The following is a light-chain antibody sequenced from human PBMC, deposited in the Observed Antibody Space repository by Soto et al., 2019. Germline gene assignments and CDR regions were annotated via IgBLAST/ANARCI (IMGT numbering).Light chain of an antibody. J-gene: IGKJ4*01. V-gene: IGKV1-9*01. CDR2: SAS. CDR1: QGISGY. Sequence: IQLTQSPSFLSASVGDRVTITCRASQGISGYLAWYQQKPGKAPDLLIYSASTLQSGVPLRFSGRGSGTEFTLTINSLQSEDFAVYYCQPYNNWPLTFGGGTKVEIK. CDR3: QPYNNWPLT.